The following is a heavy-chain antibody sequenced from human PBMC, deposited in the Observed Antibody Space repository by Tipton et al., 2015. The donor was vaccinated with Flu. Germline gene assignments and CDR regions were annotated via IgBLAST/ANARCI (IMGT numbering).Heavy chain of an antibody. V-gene: IGHV4-38-2*01. Sequence: GLVKPSETLSLSCDVSGYSITSAYYWGWVRQPPGQGLEWIGSIYHSGTTYYNPSLKSRVIISVDTSKNHFSLRLTSVTAADTAVYYCTSNRGSGSYFDSWGQGTLVTVSS. D-gene: IGHD1-26*01. J-gene: IGHJ4*02. CDR2: IYHSGTT. CDR1: GYSITSAYY. CDR3: TSNRGSGSYFDS.